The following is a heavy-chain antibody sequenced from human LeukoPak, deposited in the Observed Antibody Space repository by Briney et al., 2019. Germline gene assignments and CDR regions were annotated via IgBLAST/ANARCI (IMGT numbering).Heavy chain of an antibody. CDR2: IYTSGST. Sequence: SQTLSLTCTVSGGSISSGSYYWSWIRQPAGKGLEWIGRIYTSGSTNYNPSLKSRVTISVDTSKNQFSLKLSSVTAADTAVYYCARDRGVVTAAIPWFDPWGQGTLVTVSS. J-gene: IGHJ5*02. CDR1: GGSISSGSYY. D-gene: IGHD2-2*01. V-gene: IGHV4-61*02. CDR3: ARDRGVVTAAIPWFDP.